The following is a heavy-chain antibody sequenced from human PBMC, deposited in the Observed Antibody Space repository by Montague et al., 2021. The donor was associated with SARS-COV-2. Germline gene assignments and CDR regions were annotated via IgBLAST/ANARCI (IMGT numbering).Heavy chain of an antibody. D-gene: IGHD3-3*01. CDR2: ICHNRST. V-gene: IGHV4-34*01. J-gene: IGHJ4*02. CDR1: GSCFTGSY. CDR3: ARGYQLRFLEWSSRQSTFDY. Sequence: SETLSLTCSILGSCFTGSYWKWIRLHPSHTLEWFAEICHNRSTNYNPSLKSRVTISVDTSKNQFSLKLSSVTAADTAVYYCARGYQLRFLEWSSRQSTFDYWGQGTLVTVSS.